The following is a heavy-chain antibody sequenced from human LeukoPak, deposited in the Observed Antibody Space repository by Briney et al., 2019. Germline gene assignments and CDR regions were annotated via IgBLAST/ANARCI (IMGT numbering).Heavy chain of an antibody. J-gene: IGHJ3*02. V-gene: IGHV1-2*02. D-gene: IGHD1-26*01. CDR1: GYTFTGYY. Sequence: ASVKVSCKASGYTFTGYYMHWVRQAPGQGLEWMGWINPNSGGTNYAQKFQGRVTMTRDTSISTAYMEPSRLRSDDTAVYYCARYNVGATSWYAFDIWGQGTMVTVSS. CDR2: INPNSGGT. CDR3: ARYNVGATSWYAFDI.